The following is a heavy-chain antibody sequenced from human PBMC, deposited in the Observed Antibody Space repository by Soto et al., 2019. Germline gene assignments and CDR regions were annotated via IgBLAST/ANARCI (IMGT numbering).Heavy chain of an antibody. V-gene: IGHV4-39*01. D-gene: IGHD3-10*01. CDR2: IYYRGGT. J-gene: IGHJ6*03. CDR1: GGSISSSTYY. Sequence: SETLSLTCTVPGGSISSSTYYWGWIRQSPGKGLEWIGSIYYRGGTYYNPSLKSRVTISVDTSKNQFSLKLNSVTAAVTAVYYCASPPLGAWFDAGNYYMDVWGKGTTVTRLL. CDR3: ASPPLGAWFDAGNYYMDV.